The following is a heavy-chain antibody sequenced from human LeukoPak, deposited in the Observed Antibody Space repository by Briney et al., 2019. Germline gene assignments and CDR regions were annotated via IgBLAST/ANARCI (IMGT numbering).Heavy chain of an antibody. CDR3: AKDGIAITMVRGAPRGYFQH. CDR1: GFTFSSYG. CDR2: ISYDGSNK. V-gene: IGHV3-30*18. J-gene: IGHJ1*01. D-gene: IGHD3-10*01. Sequence: GGSLRLSCAASGFTFSSYGMHWVRQAPGKGLEWVAVISYDGSNKYYADSVKGRFTISRDNSKNTLYLQMNSLRAEDTAVYYCAKDGIAITMVRGAPRGYFQHWGQGTLVTVSS.